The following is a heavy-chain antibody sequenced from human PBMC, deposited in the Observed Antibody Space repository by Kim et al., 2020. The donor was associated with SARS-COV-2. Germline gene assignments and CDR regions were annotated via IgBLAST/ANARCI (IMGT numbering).Heavy chain of an antibody. CDR3: ARSPRATYYYDSNNFDY. J-gene: IGHJ4*02. V-gene: IGHV4-31*02. Sequence: LKSRVTRSVDTSKNQFSLKLSSVTAADTAVYYCARSPRATYYYDSNNFDYWGQGTLVTVSS. D-gene: IGHD3-22*01.